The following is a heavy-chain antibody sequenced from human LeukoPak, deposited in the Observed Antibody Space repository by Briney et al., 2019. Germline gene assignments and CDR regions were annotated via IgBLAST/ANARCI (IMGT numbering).Heavy chain of an antibody. V-gene: IGHV3-30-3*01. J-gene: IGHJ4*02. CDR2: ISYDGSNK. CDR3: ARDIGYYFDY. CDR1: GFTFSSYA. D-gene: IGHD1-26*01. Sequence: GGSLRLSCAASGFTFSSYAVHWVRQAPGKGLEWVAVISYDGSNKYYADSVKGRFTISRDNSKNTLYLQMNSLRAEGTAVYYCARDIGYYFDYWGQGTLVTVSS.